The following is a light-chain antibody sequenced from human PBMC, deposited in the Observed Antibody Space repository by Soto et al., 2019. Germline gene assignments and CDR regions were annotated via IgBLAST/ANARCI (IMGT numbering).Light chain of an antibody. Sequence: EIIMTQSPATPSVSPGERATHSCRASQSVSSNLAWYQQKPGQAPRLLIYTASTRATGVPARFSGSGSGTEFTLTIGSLQSEDFAVYYCQQYNNWPPRWTFGQGIKVEIQ. J-gene: IGKJ1*01. CDR1: QSVSSN. CDR3: QQYNNWPPRWT. V-gene: IGKV3-15*01. CDR2: TAS.